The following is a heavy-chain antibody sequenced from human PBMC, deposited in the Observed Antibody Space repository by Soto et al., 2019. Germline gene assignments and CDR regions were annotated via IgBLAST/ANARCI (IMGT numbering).Heavy chain of an antibody. Sequence: EEQLVESGGGLVQPGGSLRLSCAASGFTFSAYWMHWVRQAPGKGLVWVSRIKYDGDGANYADSVQGRFSISRDNAKNTLFLKMNSLRPEDTAVYYCTRVGANWMDLWGQGTTVTVSS. D-gene: IGHD1-26*01. CDR1: GFTFSAYW. V-gene: IGHV3-74*01. J-gene: IGHJ6*02. CDR2: IKYDGDGA. CDR3: TRVGANWMDL.